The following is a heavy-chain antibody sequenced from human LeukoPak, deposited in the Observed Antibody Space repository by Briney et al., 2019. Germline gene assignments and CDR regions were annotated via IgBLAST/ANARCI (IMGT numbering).Heavy chain of an antibody. CDR2: MYYSGST. Sequence: SETLSLTCTVSGGSISSSSYYWGWIRQPPGKGLEWIGSMYYSGSTYYNPSLNSRVTISVYTSKNQFSLKLSSVTAADTAVYYCARQVFWLQAAAHKLFDYWGQGTLVTVSS. CDR3: ARQVFWLQAAAHKLFDY. CDR1: GGSISSSSYY. V-gene: IGHV4-39*01. J-gene: IGHJ4*02. D-gene: IGHD5-24*01.